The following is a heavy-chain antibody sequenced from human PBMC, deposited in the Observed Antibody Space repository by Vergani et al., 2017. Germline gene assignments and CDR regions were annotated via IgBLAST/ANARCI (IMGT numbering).Heavy chain of an antibody. Sequence: EVQLLESGGGLVQPGGSLRLSCAASGFTFSSYAMSWVRQAPGKGLEWVSYISSSSSTIYYADSVKGRFTISRDNAKNSLYLQMNSLRAEDTAVYYCATGFTMYAFDIWGQGTMVTVSS. J-gene: IGHJ3*02. D-gene: IGHD3-10*02. V-gene: IGHV3-48*04. CDR3: ATGFTMYAFDI. CDR1: GFTFSSYA. CDR2: ISSSSSTI.